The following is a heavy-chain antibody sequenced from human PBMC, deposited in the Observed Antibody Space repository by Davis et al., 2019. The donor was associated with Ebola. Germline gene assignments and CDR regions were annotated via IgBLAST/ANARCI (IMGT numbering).Heavy chain of an antibody. Sequence: ASVKVSCKASGYTFTSYGISWVRQAPGQGLEWMGWISAYNGNTNYAQKLQGRVTMTTDTSTSTAYMELRSLRSDDTAVYYCARAPSSFYYYDSSGFDYWGQGTLVTVSS. CDR3: ARAPSSFYYYDSSGFDY. J-gene: IGHJ4*02. CDR2: ISAYNGNT. CDR1: GYTFTSYG. V-gene: IGHV1-18*01. D-gene: IGHD3-22*01.